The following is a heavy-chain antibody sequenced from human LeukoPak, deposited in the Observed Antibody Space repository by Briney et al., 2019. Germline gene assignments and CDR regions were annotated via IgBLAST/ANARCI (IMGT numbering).Heavy chain of an antibody. CDR1: GGTSSSYA. CDR2: IIPIFGTA. D-gene: IGHD6-6*01. V-gene: IGHV1-69*05. CDR3: ARGSSSSSEPFDY. Sequence: ASVKVSCKASGGTSSSYAISWVRHAPGQGLEWMGRIIPIFGTANYAQTFQGRVTITTDESTSTAYMELSSLRSEDTAVYYCARGSSSSSEPFDYWGQGTLVTVSS. J-gene: IGHJ4*02.